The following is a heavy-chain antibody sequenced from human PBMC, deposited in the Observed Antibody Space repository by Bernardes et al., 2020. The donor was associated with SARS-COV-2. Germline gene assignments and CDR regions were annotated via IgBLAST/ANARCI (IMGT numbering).Heavy chain of an antibody. D-gene: IGHD2-15*01. CDR3: VKMSIAVVGSDN. J-gene: IGHJ4*02. CDR2: ISRNGDKT. CDR1: GFSVSSYA. Sequence: GGSLRLSCSASGFSVSSYAMYWVRQAPGKGLEYVSVISRNGDKTYYADSVKGRFTISRDNSRNTLYLQMSSLRAEDTALYYCVKMSIAVVGSDNWGQGTLVTVSS. V-gene: IGHV3-64D*06.